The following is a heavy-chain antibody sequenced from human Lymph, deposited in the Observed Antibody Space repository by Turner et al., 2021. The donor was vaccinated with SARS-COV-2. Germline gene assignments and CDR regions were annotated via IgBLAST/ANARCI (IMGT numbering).Heavy chain of an antibody. Sequence: EVQLVVSGGGLVKPGGSLTLSCAASGFTFSTYSMNWVRQAPGKGLEWISAISSSSSYIYYADSVKGRFTISRDDAKNSLYLQMNSLRAEDTAVYYCARDIPTTADYFDYWGQGTLVTVSS. CDR1: GFTFSTYS. D-gene: IGHD4-17*01. CDR3: ARDIPTTADYFDY. CDR2: ISSSSSYI. J-gene: IGHJ4*02. V-gene: IGHV3-21*01.